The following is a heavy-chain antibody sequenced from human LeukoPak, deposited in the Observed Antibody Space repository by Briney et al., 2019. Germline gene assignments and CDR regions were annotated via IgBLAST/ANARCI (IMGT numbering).Heavy chain of an antibody. CDR3: AREVPDSGSFYFYYMDV. CDR2: INYSGST. D-gene: IGHD3-22*01. J-gene: IGHJ6*03. Sequence: SETLSLTCTVSGGSIRTYYGSWIRQPPGKGLERIGYINYSGSTNYNPSLKSRVTISVDTSKNQFSLKLSSVTAADTAVYFCAREVPDSGSFYFYYMDVWGKGTTVTVSS. V-gene: IGHV4-59*01. CDR1: GGSIRTYY.